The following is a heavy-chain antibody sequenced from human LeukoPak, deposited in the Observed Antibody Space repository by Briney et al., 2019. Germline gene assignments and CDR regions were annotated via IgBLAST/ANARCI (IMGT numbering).Heavy chain of an antibody. CDR3: ARIYYYYDSSGYPFDY. J-gene: IGHJ4*02. CDR2: ISYSGNT. Sequence: SETLSLTCTVSGVSISSITYYWGWIRQPPGKGLEWIGSISYSGNTYYNPSLKSRVTISVDTSKNQFSLNLNSVTAADTAVYYCARIYYYYDSSGYPFDYWGQGTLVTVSS. CDR1: GVSISSITYY. V-gene: IGHV4-39*07. D-gene: IGHD3-22*01.